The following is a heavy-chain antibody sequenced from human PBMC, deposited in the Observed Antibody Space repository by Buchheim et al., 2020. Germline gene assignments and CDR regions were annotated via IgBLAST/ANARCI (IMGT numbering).Heavy chain of an antibody. V-gene: IGHV3-7*01. CDR1: GFSFSTKW. J-gene: IGHJ4*02. CDR3: ARDES. CDR2: IAPDGTEK. Sequence: EVQLVESGGGLVQPGGSLRLSCAASGFSFSTKWMSWVRQAPGRGLEWVANIAPDGTEKYYVDSVKGRVTLSRDNTEDSLYLQSCGLRFEDTAVYYCARDESWGQGTL.